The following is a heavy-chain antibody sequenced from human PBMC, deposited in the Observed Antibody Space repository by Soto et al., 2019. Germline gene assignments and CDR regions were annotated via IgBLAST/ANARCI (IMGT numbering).Heavy chain of an antibody. D-gene: IGHD6-19*01. CDR1: GGSISSSSYY. CDR3: ARGQWPGVPDLN. V-gene: IGHV4-39*07. Sequence: ASETLSLTCTFSGGSISSSSYYWGWIRQPPGKGLEWIGSIYYSGSTYYNPSLKSRVTISVDKSKNQFSLKLSSVTAADTAVYYCARGQWPGVPDLNWGQGTLVTVSS. CDR2: IYYSGST. J-gene: IGHJ4*02.